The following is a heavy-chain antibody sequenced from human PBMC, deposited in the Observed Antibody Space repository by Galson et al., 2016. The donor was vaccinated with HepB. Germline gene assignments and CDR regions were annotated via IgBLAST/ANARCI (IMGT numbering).Heavy chain of an antibody. CDR3: AKSSLVGYNSGWGGSFDI. CDR1: GFSISIYS. V-gene: IGHV3-23*01. Sequence: SLRLSCAASGFSISIYSMNWVRQAPGQGLEWVSAIRGSGTGTSYTDSVKGRFTISKDNSKNTLYLQMNSLRAEDAAVYYCAKSSLVGYNSGWGGSFDIWGRGTMVTVSS. CDR2: IRGSGTGT. J-gene: IGHJ3*02. D-gene: IGHD6-19*01.